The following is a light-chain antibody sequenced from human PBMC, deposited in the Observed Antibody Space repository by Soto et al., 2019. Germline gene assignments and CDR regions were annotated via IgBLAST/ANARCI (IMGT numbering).Light chain of an antibody. CDR1: QGISSY. CDR3: QQLNSYPNT. J-gene: IGKJ2*01. V-gene: IGKV1-9*01. CDR2: AAS. Sequence: DIQLTQSPSFLSASLGDRVTITCRASQGISSYLAWYQQKPGKAPKLLIYAASTLQSGVPSRFSGSGSGTEFTLTISSLQPEDFATYYCQQLNSYPNTFGQGTKLEIK.